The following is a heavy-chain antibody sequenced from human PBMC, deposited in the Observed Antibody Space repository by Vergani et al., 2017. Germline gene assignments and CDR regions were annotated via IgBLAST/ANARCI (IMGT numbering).Heavy chain of an antibody. CDR1: GGSISSGDHC. Sequence: QVQLQESGPGVVKPSQTLSLTCAVSGGSISSGDHCWTWIRQRPGKGLEWIGYIFYSGATYDNPSLSRRLTISVDTSQNQFSLKLRSVTAADTAVYYCARVDTLWPGTSHFCFIRLLGKGTTVVLSS. V-gene: IGHV4-31*11. D-gene: IGHD3-10*01. CDR2: IFYSGAT. CDR3: ARVDTLWPGTSHFCFIRL. J-gene: IGHJ6*01.